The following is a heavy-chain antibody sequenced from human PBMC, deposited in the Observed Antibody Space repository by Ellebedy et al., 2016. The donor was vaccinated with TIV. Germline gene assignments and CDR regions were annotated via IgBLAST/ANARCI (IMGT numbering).Heavy chain of an antibody. CDR3: ARRITMVRGVIRETYAFDI. D-gene: IGHD3-10*01. CDR2: IYPGDSAT. J-gene: IGHJ3*02. V-gene: IGHV5-51*01. Sequence: PGGSLRLSCKGSGYSFTTYWIGWVRQMSGKGLEWMGIIYPGDSATRYSPSFHGQVTISADKSISTAYLQWSSLKASDTAMYYCARRITMVRGVIRETYAFDIWGQGTMVTVSS. CDR1: GYSFTTYW.